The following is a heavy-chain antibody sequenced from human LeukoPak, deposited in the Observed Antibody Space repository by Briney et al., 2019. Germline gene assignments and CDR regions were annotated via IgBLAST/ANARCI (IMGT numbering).Heavy chain of an antibody. CDR1: GYTLTELS. CDR3: ATLVDTAMVTGYWFDP. Sequence: ASVKVSCTVSGYTLTELSMHWVRQAPGKGLEWMGGFDPEDGETIYAQKFQGRVTMTEDTSTDTAYMELSSLRSEDTAVYYCATLVDTAMVTGYWFDPWGQGTLVTVSS. CDR2: FDPEDGET. V-gene: IGHV1-24*01. D-gene: IGHD5-18*01. J-gene: IGHJ5*02.